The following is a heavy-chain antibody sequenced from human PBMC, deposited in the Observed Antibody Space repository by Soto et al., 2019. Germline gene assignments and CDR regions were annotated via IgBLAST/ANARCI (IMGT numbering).Heavy chain of an antibody. CDR2: IYHSGST. D-gene: IGHD3-3*01. J-gene: IGHJ5*02. V-gene: IGHV4-30-2*01. CDR1: GGSISSGGYS. CDR3: ARGNYDFWSGYYNWFDP. Sequence: SETLSLTCAVSGGSISSGGYSWSWIRQPPGKGLEWIGYIYHSGSTYYNPSLKSRVTISVDRSKNQFSLRLSSVTAADTAVYYCARGNYDFWSGYYNWFDPWGQGTLVTVSS.